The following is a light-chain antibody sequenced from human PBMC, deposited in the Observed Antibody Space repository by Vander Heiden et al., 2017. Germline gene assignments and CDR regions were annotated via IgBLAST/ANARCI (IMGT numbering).Light chain of an antibody. CDR2: WAS. V-gene: IGKV4-1*01. CDR3: QQYEGTPIT. Sequence: DIVMTQSPDSLAVSLGERATINCKSSQSVLYSSNNKNYLAWYQQKPEQPPKVLIYWASTRESGVPDRFSGTTSGTDFTLTISSLQAEDVAVYYCQQYEGTPITFGGGTRVEMK. J-gene: IGKJ4*01. CDR1: QSVLYSSNNKNY.